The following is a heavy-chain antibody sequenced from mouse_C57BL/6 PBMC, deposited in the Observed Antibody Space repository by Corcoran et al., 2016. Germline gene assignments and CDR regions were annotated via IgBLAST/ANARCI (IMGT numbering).Heavy chain of an antibody. V-gene: IGHV9-3*01. D-gene: IGHD2-3*01. CDR3: ARVYDGYYRAMDY. Sequence: QIQLVQSGPELKKPGETVKISCKASGYTFTTYGMSWVKQAPGKGLKWMGWINTYSGVPTYADDFKGRFAFSLETSASTAYLQINNLKNEDTATDFCARVYDGYYRAMDYWGQGTSVTVSS. CDR2: INTYSGVP. CDR1: GYTFTTYG. J-gene: IGHJ4*01.